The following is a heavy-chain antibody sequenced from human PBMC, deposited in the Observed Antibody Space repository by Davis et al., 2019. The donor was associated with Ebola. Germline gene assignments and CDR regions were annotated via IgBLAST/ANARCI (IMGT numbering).Heavy chain of an antibody. Sequence: GESLKISCAASGFTFSSYAMHWVRQAPGKGLEWVAVISYDGSNKYYADSMKGRFTISRDNSKNTLYLQMNSLRAEDTAVYYCARDFSGESSGWYGIVDYWGQGTLVTVSS. D-gene: IGHD6-19*01. CDR3: ARDFSGESSGWYGIVDY. V-gene: IGHV3-30-3*01. CDR2: ISYDGSNK. J-gene: IGHJ4*02. CDR1: GFTFSSYA.